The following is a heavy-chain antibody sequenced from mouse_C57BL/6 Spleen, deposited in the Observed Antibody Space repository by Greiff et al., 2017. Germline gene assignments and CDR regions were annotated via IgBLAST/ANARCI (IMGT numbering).Heavy chain of an antibody. CDR1: GYSITSGYY. Sequence: EVQLVESGPGLVKPSQSLSLTCSVTGYSITSGYYWNCIRQFPGNKLEWMGYISYDGSNNYNPSLKNQISITRDTSKNQFFLKLNSVTTEDTATYYCDSGSSYGGDWGQGTTLTVSS. CDR3: DSGSSYGGD. J-gene: IGHJ2*01. CDR2: ISYDGSN. D-gene: IGHD1-1*01. V-gene: IGHV3-6*01.